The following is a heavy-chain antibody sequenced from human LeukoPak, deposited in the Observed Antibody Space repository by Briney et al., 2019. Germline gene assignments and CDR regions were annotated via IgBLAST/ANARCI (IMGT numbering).Heavy chain of an antibody. D-gene: IGHD3-22*01. CDR3: VRVSRSSDNSGYRHYDI. CDR2: ISSSGSTI. V-gene: IGHV3-48*03. Sequence: GGSLRLSCAASGFTFSSHEMNWVRQAPGKGLEWVSYISSSGSTIYYADSVKGRFTISRDNAKNTLYLQMNSLRAEDTAVYHCVRVSRSSDNSGYRHYDIWGQGTMVTVSS. J-gene: IGHJ3*02. CDR1: GFTFSSHE.